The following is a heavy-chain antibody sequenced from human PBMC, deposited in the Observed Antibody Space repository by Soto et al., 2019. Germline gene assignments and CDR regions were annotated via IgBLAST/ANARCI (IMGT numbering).Heavy chain of an antibody. Sequence: EVQLLESGGGLVQPGGSLRLSCVASGFTFSTYTMSWVRQAPGKGLEWVSVISGSGGSSGPSYADSVKGRFSISRDNTRNTLYLQMNSLRGEDTAMYYCAKARCSTANCYVPEYWGQGTRVTVSS. CDR3: AKARCSTANCYVPEY. D-gene: IGHD2-2*01. CDR2: ISGSGGSSGP. J-gene: IGHJ4*02. V-gene: IGHV3-23*01. CDR1: GFTFSTYT.